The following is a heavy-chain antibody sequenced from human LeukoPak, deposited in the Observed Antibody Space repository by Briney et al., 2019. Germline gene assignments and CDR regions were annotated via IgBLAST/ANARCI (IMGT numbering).Heavy chain of an antibody. CDR1: GGSISSSRYY. CDR3: ARRCSGWYLCAFDI. CDR2: IYYSGST. D-gene: IGHD6-19*01. J-gene: IGHJ3*02. V-gene: IGHV4-39*01. Sequence: SETLSLTCTVSGGSISSSRYYWGWIRQPPGKGLEWIGSIYYSGSTYYNPSLKSRVTISVDTSKNQFSLKLSSVTAADTAVYYCARRCSGWYLCAFDIWGQGTMVTVSS.